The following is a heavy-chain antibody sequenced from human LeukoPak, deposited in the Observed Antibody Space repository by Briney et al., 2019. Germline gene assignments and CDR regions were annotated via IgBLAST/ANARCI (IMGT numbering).Heavy chain of an antibody. J-gene: IGHJ4*02. CDR2: ISGTGVNT. V-gene: IGHV3-23*01. D-gene: IGHD1-26*01. CDR3: AKGLNSAHYPYFDY. Sequence: QPGGSLRLSCAASGFTFSSYEMNWVRQAPGSGLEWVAAISGTGVNTYYADSVRGRFTISRDNSKNTLYLQLNNLRAEDTAIYYCAKGLNSAHYPYFDYWGQGTLVTVSS. CDR1: GFTFSSYE.